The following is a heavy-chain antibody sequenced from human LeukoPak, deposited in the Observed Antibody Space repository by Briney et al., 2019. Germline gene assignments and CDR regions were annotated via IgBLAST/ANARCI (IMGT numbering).Heavy chain of an antibody. Sequence: SETLSLTCTVSGYSISSGYYWGWIRQPPGKGLEWIGRIYTSGSTNYNPSLKSRVTMSVDTSKNQFSLKLSSVTAADTAVYYCARGPYYYGSGSYYLDYWGQGTLVTVSS. CDR2: IYTSGST. D-gene: IGHD3-10*01. CDR1: GYSISSGYY. CDR3: ARGPYYYGSGSYYLDY. V-gene: IGHV4-38-2*02. J-gene: IGHJ4*02.